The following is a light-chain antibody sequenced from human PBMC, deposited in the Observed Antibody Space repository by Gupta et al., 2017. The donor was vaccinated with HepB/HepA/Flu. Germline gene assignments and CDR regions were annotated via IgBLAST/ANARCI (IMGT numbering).Light chain of an antibody. CDR3: SSYTTTSTLGV. J-gene: IGLJ3*02. CDR1: SSDVGGYKY. Sequence: QSALTQPASVSGSPGQSIPLSCTGTSSDVGGYKYVSWYQQHPGKAPKLMIYDVSSRPSGVSNRFSGSKSGNTASLTISGLQADDEAHYYCSSYTTTSTLGVFGGGTKLTVL. V-gene: IGLV2-14*03. CDR2: DVS.